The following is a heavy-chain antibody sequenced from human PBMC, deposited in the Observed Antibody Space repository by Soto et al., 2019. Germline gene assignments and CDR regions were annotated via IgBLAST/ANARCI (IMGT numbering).Heavy chain of an antibody. Sequence: EVQLVESGGGLVQPGGSLRLSCAASGFTFSSYSMNWVRQAPGKGLEWVSYISSSSSTIYYADPVKGRFTISRDNAKNSLYLQMNSVRAEDTAVYYCARVHCSGGSCKGVGYGDYEEYFQHWGQGTLVTVSS. D-gene: IGHD2-15*01. J-gene: IGHJ1*01. CDR2: ISSSSSTI. V-gene: IGHV3-48*01. CDR3: ARVHCSGGSCKGVGYGDYEEYFQH. CDR1: GFTFSSYS.